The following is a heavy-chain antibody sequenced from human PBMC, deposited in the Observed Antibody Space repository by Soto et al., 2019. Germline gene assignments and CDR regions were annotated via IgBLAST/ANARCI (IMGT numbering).Heavy chain of an antibody. J-gene: IGHJ4*02. CDR3: ARDKGDGSGSYYGY. D-gene: IGHD3-10*01. CDR1: GYTSTSYG. V-gene: IGHV1-18*01. Sequence: QVQLVQSGAEVKEPGASVKVSCKASGYTSTSYGICRVRQAPGQGLEWMGWISAYNGNTNYAQKLQGRVTMTTDTSTSTAYMELRSLRSDVTAVYYCARDKGDGSGSYYGYWGQGTLVTVSS. CDR2: ISAYNGNT.